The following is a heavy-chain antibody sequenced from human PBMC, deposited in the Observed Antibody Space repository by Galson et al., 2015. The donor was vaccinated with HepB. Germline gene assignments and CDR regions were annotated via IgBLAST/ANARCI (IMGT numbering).Heavy chain of an antibody. D-gene: IGHD5-12*01. CDR1: GFTFTDYY. CDR3: ARDPYDSTPLDY. Sequence: SVKVSCKASGFTFTDYYIHWVRQAPGQGLEWMGWIQLNNGDTKYAPKFQGRVTMTRDTPISTAYMDLRGLTPDDTAVYYCARDPYDSTPLDYWGQGTLVTVPS. V-gene: IGHV1-2*02. CDR2: IQLNNGDT. J-gene: IGHJ4*02.